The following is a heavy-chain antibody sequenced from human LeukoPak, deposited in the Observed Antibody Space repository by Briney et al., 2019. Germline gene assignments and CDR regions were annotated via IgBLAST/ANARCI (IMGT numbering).Heavy chain of an antibody. D-gene: IGHD4-23*01. CDR3: ARDDYGGKLDI. CDR2: ISNSGGST. J-gene: IGHJ3*02. V-gene: IGHV3-23*01. CDR1: GFTFSTYA. Sequence: GGSLRLSCAASGFTFSTYAMSWVRQAPGKGLEWVSTISNSGGSTYYADSVKGRFTISRDNSKNTLYLQMNSLRAEDTAVYYCARDDYGGKLDIWGQGTVVTVSS.